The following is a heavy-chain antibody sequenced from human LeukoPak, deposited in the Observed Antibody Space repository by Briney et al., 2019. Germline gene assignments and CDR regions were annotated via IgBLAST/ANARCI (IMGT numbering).Heavy chain of an antibody. J-gene: IGHJ4*02. D-gene: IGHD3-22*01. V-gene: IGHV3-48*04. CDR1: GFTLSSYN. CDR2: ISSSSTTI. CDR3: ARDSYYYDSSGPQG. Sequence: GGSLRLSCAASGFTLSSYNMNWVRQAPGKGLEWVSYISSSSTTIYYADSVKGRFTISRDNTKNSVYLQMNSLRAEDTAVYYCARDSYYYDSSGPQGWGQGTLVTVSS.